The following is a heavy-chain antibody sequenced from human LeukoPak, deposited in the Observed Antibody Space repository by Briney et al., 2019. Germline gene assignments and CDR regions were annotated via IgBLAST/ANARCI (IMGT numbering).Heavy chain of an antibody. J-gene: IGHJ6*02. CDR2: IYSVGRA. CDR1: GFSVSRNY. V-gene: IGHV3-53*04. D-gene: IGHD2-2*03. Sequence: GGCLRLSCAASGFSVSRNYMSWVRQAPGKGLEWVSVIYSVGRASNADSVMGRLTTARHNSKNTLYLQMNSLRAEDTAVYYCARELVETVVVPAAKPNYYYYGMDVWGQPTTVTV. CDR3: ARELVETVVVPAAKPNYYYYGMDV.